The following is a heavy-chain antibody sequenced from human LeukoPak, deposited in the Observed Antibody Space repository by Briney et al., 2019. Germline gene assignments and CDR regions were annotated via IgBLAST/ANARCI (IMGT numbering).Heavy chain of an antibody. CDR3: ARERGYDSSGYYYDY. V-gene: IGHV4-59*01. D-gene: IGHD3-22*01. CDR2: IYYSGST. Sequence: SETLSLTCTVSGGSISSYYWSWIRQPPGKGLEWSGYIYYSGSTNYNPSLTSRVTISVDTPKNQFSLKLSSVTAADTAVYYCARERGYDSSGYYYDYWGQGTLVTVSS. J-gene: IGHJ4*02. CDR1: GGSISSYY.